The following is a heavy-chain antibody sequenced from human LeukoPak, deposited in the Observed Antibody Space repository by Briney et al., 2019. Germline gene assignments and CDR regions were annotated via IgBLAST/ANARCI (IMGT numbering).Heavy chain of an antibody. V-gene: IGHV4-34*01. J-gene: IGHJ4*02. CDR2: INHSGST. Sequence: SETLPLTCAVYGGSFSGYYWSWIRQPPGKGLEWIGEINHSGSTNYNPSLKSRVTISVDTSKNQFSLKLSSVTAADTAVYYCARASYGSGSYYFDYWGQGTLVTVSS. D-gene: IGHD3-10*01. CDR3: ARASYGSGSYYFDY. CDR1: GGSFSGYY.